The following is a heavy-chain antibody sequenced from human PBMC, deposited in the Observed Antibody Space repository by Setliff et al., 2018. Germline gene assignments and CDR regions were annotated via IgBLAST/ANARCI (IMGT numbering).Heavy chain of an antibody. CDR1: GFMFNSYG. CDR3: ARGKGNGSGGYFGYDPFDV. Sequence: GSLRLSCTASGFMFNSYGMHWVRQAPGKGLEWVAYLRFDGKTQHYADFVKGRFIISRDNFNNTLYLQMKGLGAEDTAHYYCARGKGNGSGGYFGYDPFDVWGQGTLVTVS. V-gene: IGHV3-30*02. J-gene: IGHJ3*01. CDR2: LRFDGKTQ. D-gene: IGHD3-22*01.